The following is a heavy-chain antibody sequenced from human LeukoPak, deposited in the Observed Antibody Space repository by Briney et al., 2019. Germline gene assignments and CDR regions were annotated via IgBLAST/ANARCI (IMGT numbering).Heavy chain of an antibody. CDR2: ISGSGGST. J-gene: IGHJ6*03. CDR3: AGSSSSWYGYYYYYMDV. Sequence: PGGSLRLSCAASGFTFGSYAMSWVRQAPGKGLEWVSAISGSGGSTYYADSVKGRFTISRDNSKNTLYLQMNSLRAEDTAVYYCAGSSSSWYGYYYYYMDVWGKGTTVTVSS. D-gene: IGHD6-13*01. V-gene: IGHV3-23*01. CDR1: GFTFGSYA.